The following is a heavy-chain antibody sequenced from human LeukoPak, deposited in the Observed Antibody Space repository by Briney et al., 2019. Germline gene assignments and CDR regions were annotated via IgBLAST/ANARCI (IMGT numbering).Heavy chain of an antibody. Sequence: SETLSLTCAVYGGSFSGYYWSWIRQPPGKGLEWIGEINHSGSTNYNPSLKSRVTISVDTSKNQFSLKLSSVTAADTAVYYCAREYRGYSYIDYWGQGTLVTVSS. CDR3: AREYRGYSYIDY. D-gene: IGHD5-18*01. J-gene: IGHJ4*02. CDR1: GGSFSGYY. CDR2: INHSGST. V-gene: IGHV4-34*01.